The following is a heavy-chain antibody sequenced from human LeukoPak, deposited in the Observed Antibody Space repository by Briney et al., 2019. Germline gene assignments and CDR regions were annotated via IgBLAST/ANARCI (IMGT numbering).Heavy chain of an antibody. Sequence: SVKVSCKASGFTVTNSAMQWARQARGQRLEWIGWIVVASGNTKYAQKFQERVTITRDMSTSTAYMELSSLSPEDTAVYYCARDQRYYDSSGHLDYWGQGTLVTVSS. CDR3: ARDQRYYDSSGHLDY. D-gene: IGHD3-22*01. J-gene: IGHJ4*02. CDR1: GFTVTNSA. CDR2: IVVASGNT. V-gene: IGHV1-58*02.